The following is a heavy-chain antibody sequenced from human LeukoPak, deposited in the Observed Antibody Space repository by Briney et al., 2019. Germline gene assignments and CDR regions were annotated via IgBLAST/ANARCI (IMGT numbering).Heavy chain of an antibody. Sequence: PGGSLRLSCTASGFTFGDYAMSRVRQAPGKGLEWVGFIRSKDNGGTAEFAASAKGRFTISRDDSKSIAFLQMNSLKTEDTAVYYCGRVGGSYTIDYWGQGTLVTVSS. V-gene: IGHV3-49*04. J-gene: IGHJ4*02. CDR2: IRSKDNGGTA. D-gene: IGHD2-15*01. CDR3: GRVGGSYTIDY. CDR1: GFTFGDYA.